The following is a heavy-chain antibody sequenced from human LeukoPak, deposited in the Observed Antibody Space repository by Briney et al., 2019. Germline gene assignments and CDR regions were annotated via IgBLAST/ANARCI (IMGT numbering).Heavy chain of an antibody. CDR3: ARGHGSGSYANWFDT. V-gene: IGHV4-39*07. CDR2: IYYSGST. CDR1: GGSISSSSYS. J-gene: IGHJ5*02. Sequence: SETLSLTCTVSGGSISSSSYSWGWIRQPPGKGLEWIGSIYYSGSTYYNPSLKSRVTISVDTSKNQFSLKLSSVTAADTAVYYCARGHGSGSYANWFDTWGQGTLVTVSS. D-gene: IGHD3-10*01.